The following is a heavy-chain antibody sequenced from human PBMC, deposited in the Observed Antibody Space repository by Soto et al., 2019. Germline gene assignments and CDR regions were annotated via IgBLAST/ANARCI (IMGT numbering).Heavy chain of an antibody. V-gene: IGHV1-2*02. Sequence: ASVKVSCKASGYTFTGYYMHWVRQAPGQGLEWMGWINPNSGGTNYAQKFQGRVTMTRDTSISTAYMELSRLRSDDTAVYYCARAPQAGNYYTVSYYYGMDVWGQGTTVTVSS. D-gene: IGHD3-10*01. CDR3: ARAPQAGNYYTVSYYYGMDV. J-gene: IGHJ6*02. CDR1: GYTFTGYY. CDR2: INPNSGGT.